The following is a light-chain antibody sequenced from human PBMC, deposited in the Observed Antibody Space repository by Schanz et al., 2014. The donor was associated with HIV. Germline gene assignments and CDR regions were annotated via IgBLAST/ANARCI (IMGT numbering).Light chain of an antibody. V-gene: IGLV1-44*01. CDR2: SNN. CDR3: AAWDISRNGPV. J-gene: IGLJ2*01. Sequence: QSVLTQPPSASETPGQRVTISCSGSSSNVGSNAVNWYHHLPGAAPKLLIYSNNQRPSGVPDRFSGSKSGTSASLAISGLQSEDEADYYCAAWDISRNGPVFGGGTKLTVL. CDR1: SSNVGSNA.